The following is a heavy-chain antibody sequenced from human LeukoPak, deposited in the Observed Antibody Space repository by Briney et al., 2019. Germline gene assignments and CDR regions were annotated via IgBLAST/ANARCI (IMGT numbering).Heavy chain of an antibody. Sequence: GGSLRLSCAASGFTFSSYSMNWVRQAPGKGLEWVSSISSSSSYIYYADSVKGRFTISRDNAKNSLYLQMNSLRAEDTALYYCAKGRYIDYYYYGMDVWGQGTTVTVSS. V-gene: IGHV3-21*04. CDR1: GFTFSSYS. J-gene: IGHJ6*02. CDR2: ISSSSSYI. CDR3: AKGRYIDYYYYGMDV. D-gene: IGHD3-9*01.